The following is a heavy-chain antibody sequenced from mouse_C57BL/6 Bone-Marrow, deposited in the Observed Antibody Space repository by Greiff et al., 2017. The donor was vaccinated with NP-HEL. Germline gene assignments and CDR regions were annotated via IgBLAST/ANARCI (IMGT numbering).Heavy chain of an antibody. CDR2: IWTGGGT. CDR1: GFSLTSYA. CDR3: ARNPFYYYVSSFLDY. Sequence: QVQLKESGPGLVAPSQSLSITCTVSGFSLTSYAISWVRQPPGKGLEWLGVIWTGGGTNYNSALKYRLSISKDNSKIQVFLKMTSLQTDDPARYYCARNPFYYYVSSFLDYWGQGTTLTVSS. V-gene: IGHV2-9-1*01. J-gene: IGHJ2*01. D-gene: IGHD1-1*01.